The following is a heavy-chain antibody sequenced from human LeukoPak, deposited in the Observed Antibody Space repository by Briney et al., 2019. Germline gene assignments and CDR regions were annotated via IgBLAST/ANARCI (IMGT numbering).Heavy chain of an antibody. CDR3: VTEFWYRFDY. V-gene: IGHV3-7*01. D-gene: IGHD3-3*01. J-gene: IGHJ4*02. CDR2: TTRDGSGK. Sequence: GGSLRLSCITSGFNFRGYNMAWVRQAPGKGLEWLATTTRDGSGKEYVDSVRGRFTISRDNAKNSVYLQMNTLSAEDTAVYFCVTEFWYRFDYWGQGLLVTVSS. CDR1: GFNFRGYN.